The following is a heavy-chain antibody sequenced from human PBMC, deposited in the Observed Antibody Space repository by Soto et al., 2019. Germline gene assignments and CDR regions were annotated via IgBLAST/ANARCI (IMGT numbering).Heavy chain of an antibody. CDR2: ISKSDYT. J-gene: IGHJ4*02. Sequence: GGSLRLSCTVSGLAFNNYGINWVRQAPGKGLEWVSSISKSDYTYYSDSVKGRFTISRDNAKNSESLQMNTLRVEDTAVYYCAREDSIIIPAVSDFWGQGTLVTSPQ. CDR3: AREDSIIIPAVSDF. CDR1: GLAFNNYG. D-gene: IGHD2-2*01. V-gene: IGHV3-21*01.